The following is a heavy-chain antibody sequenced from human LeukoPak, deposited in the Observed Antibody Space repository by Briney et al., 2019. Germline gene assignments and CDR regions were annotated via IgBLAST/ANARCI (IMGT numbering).Heavy chain of an antibody. CDR3: ARDSLEVGDYQLPQDY. V-gene: IGHV1-18*01. CDR2: ISAYNGNT. CDR1: GYTFTNYG. Sequence: GASVKVPCKASGYTFTNYGVSWVRQAPGQGLEWMGWISAYNGNTNYAQKLQGRVTMTTDTSTSTAYMELRSLRSDDTAVYYCARDSLEVGDYQLPQDYWGQGTLVTVSS. D-gene: IGHD2-2*01. J-gene: IGHJ4*02.